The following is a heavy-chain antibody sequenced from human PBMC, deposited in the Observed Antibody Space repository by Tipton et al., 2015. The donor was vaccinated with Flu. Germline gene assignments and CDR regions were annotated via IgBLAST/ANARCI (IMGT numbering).Heavy chain of an antibody. V-gene: IGHV3-7*01. Sequence: SLRLSCTASGFTFSPQWMSWVRQAPGKGLEWAANINQAGNEKYYVDSVKGRFTVSRDSARNSLFLEMNSLRVDDTAIYYCASYYCTADTCFYFDHWGQGTLVSVSS. CDR3: ASYYCTADTCFYFDH. CDR2: INQAGNEK. D-gene: IGHD2-15*01. J-gene: IGHJ4*02. CDR1: GFTFSPQW.